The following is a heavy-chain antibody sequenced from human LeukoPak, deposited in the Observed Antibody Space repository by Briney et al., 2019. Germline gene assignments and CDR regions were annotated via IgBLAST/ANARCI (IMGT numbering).Heavy chain of an antibody. J-gene: IGHJ4*02. CDR3: ATGGGWYFDY. CDR2: IGQDGSEN. CDR1: GFTFSNYW. D-gene: IGHD6-19*01. Sequence: GSLRLSCAASGFTFSNYWMNWVRQAPGKGLEWVASIGQDGSENYYVDSVKGRFTISRDNAKNSLYLQMNSLRVEDTAVYYCATGGGWYFDYWGQGALITASS. V-gene: IGHV3-7*01.